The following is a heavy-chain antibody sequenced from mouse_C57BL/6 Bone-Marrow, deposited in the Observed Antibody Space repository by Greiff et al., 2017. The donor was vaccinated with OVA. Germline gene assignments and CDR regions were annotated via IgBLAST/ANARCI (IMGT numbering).Heavy chain of an antibody. D-gene: IGHD1-1*01. V-gene: IGHV7-3*01. J-gene: IGHJ1*03. CDR2: IRNKANGYTT. Sequence: EVQLMESGGGLVQPGGSLSLSCAASGFTFTDYYMSWVRQPPGKALEWLGFIRNKANGYTTEYSSSVKGRFTISRDNSQSILYLQMNALRAEDSATYDCARYMSCYVPLYGYFDVWGTGTTVTVSS. CDR3: ARYMSCYVPLYGYFDV. CDR1: GFTFTDYY.